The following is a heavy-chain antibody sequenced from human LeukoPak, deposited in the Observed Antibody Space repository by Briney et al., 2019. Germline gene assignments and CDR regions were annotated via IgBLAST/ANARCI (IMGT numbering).Heavy chain of an antibody. V-gene: IGHV1-46*03. CDR3: ARVVPAFTDAFDI. CDR1: GYTFTSYY. D-gene: IGHD2-2*01. J-gene: IGHJ3*02. CDR2: INPSGGST. Sequence: GASVEVSCKASGYTFTSYYMHWVRQAPGQGLEWMGIINPSGGSTSYAQKFQGRVTMTRDTSTSTVYMELSSLRSEDTAVYYCARVVPAFTDAFDIWGQGTMVTVSS.